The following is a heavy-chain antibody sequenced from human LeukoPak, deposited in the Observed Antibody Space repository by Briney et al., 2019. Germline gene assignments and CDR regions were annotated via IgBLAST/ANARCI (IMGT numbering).Heavy chain of an antibody. J-gene: IGHJ4*02. CDR2: IYYSGST. D-gene: IGHD2-8*01. CDR3: TTAPICTNGVCYTEDY. Sequence: SETLSLTCTVSGGSVSSGSYYWSWIRQPPGKGLEWIGYIYYSGSTNYNPSLKSRVTISVDTSKNQFSLKLSSVTAADTAVYYCTTAPICTNGVCYTEDYWGQGTLVTVSS. V-gene: IGHV4-61*01. CDR1: GGSVSSGSYY.